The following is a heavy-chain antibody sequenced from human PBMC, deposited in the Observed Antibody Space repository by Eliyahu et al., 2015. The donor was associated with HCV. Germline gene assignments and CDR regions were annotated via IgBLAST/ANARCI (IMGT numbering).Heavy chain of an antibody. J-gene: IGHJ4*02. Sequence: EVQLLESGGGLVQPGGSLRLSCAAXGXTFSSXAMSWVRQAPGKGLEWVSAISGSGGSTYYADSVKGRFTXSRDNSKNTLYLQMNSLRAEDTAVYYCAKGDGTGWRSGSYFDYWGQGTLVTVSS. CDR1: GXTFSSXA. D-gene: IGHD6-19*01. V-gene: IGHV3-23*01. CDR2: ISGSGGST. CDR3: AKGDGTGWRSGSYFDY.